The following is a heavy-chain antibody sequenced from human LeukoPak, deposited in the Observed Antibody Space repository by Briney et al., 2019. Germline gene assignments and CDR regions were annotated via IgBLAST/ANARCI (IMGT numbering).Heavy chain of an antibody. Sequence: SVKVSCKASGGTFSSYAISWVRQAPGQGLEWMGRIIPILGIANYAQKFQGRVTITADKSTGTAYMELSSLRSEDTAVYYCAITSHGWLRSFYFDYWGQGTLVTVSS. CDR3: AITSHGWLRSFYFDY. CDR2: IIPILGIA. CDR1: GGTFSSYA. D-gene: IGHD5-12*01. J-gene: IGHJ4*02. V-gene: IGHV1-69*04.